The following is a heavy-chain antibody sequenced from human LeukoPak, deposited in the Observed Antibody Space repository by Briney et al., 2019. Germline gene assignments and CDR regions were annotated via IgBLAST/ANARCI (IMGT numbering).Heavy chain of an antibody. V-gene: IGHV3-48*01. J-gene: IGHJ3*02. Sequence: GGSLRLSCAASGFTFSSYWMSWVRQAPGKGLEWVSYISSSSSTIYYADSVKGRFTISRDNAKNSLYLQTNCLRAEDTAVYYCVLTVVNAFDIWGQGTLVTVSS. CDR2: ISSSSSTI. CDR1: GFTFSSYW. D-gene: IGHD2-21*02. CDR3: VLTVVNAFDI.